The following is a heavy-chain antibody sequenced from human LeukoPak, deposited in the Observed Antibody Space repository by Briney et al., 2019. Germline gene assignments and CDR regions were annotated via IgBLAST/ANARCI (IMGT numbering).Heavy chain of an antibody. Sequence: SETLSLTCTVSGGSVSNGNYYWSWLRQPPGKALEWIGYIYYSGSTYYNPSLEGRVTISVDTSKNQFPVKLSSVTTADTAVYYCARSQNYYGSGDYWSQGTLVTVSS. CDR3: ARSQNYYGSGDY. CDR1: GGSVSNGNYY. J-gene: IGHJ4*02. V-gene: IGHV4-61*01. CDR2: IYYSGST. D-gene: IGHD3-10*01.